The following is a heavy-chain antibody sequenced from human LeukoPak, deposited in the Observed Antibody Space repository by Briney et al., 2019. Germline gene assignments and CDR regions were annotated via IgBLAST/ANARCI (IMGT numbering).Heavy chain of an antibody. D-gene: IGHD5-18*01. Sequence: GASVTVSCKASGYTFTGYYMHWVRQAPGQGLEWMGWINPNSGGTNYAQKFQGRVTMTRDTSISTAYMELSRLRSDDTAVYYCARGGYSYGVARDYYYYYYMDVWGKGTTVTVSS. CDR2: INPNSGGT. CDR1: GYTFTGYY. J-gene: IGHJ6*03. CDR3: ARGGYSYGVARDYYYYYYMDV. V-gene: IGHV1-2*02.